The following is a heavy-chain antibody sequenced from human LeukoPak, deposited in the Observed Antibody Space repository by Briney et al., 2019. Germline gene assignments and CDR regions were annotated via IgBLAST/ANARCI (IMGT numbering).Heavy chain of an antibody. Sequence: GGSLRLSCGASGFTFDDFDMGWVRQVPGQGLKWVSGINWNGGRIIYADSVKGRFTISRDNAKNSLYLQMNSLRAEDTALYYCATYSFDRGYYFDYWGQGTLVTVSS. V-gene: IGHV3-20*04. CDR3: ATYSFDRGYYFDY. CDR1: GFTFDDFD. J-gene: IGHJ4*02. CDR2: INWNGGRI. D-gene: IGHD3-22*01.